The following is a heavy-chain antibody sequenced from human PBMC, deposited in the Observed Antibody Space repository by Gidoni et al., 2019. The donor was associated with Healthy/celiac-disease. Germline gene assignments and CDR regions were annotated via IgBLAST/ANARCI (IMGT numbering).Heavy chain of an antibody. CDR2: IIPILGIA. V-gene: IGHV1-69*02. CDR1: GGTFSSYT. CDR3: ARGLDYYGSGSYLVY. J-gene: IGHJ4*02. Sequence: QVQLVQSGAEVKKPGSSVKVSCKASGGTFSSYTISWVRQAPGQGLEWMGRIIPILGIANYAQKFQGRVTITADKSTSTAYMELSSLRSEDTAVYYCARGLDYYGSGSYLVYWGQGTLVTVSS. D-gene: IGHD3-10*01.